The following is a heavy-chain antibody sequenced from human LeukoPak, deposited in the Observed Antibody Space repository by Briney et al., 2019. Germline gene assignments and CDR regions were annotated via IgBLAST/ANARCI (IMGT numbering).Heavy chain of an antibody. CDR2: ISYDGSNK. J-gene: IGHJ3*02. D-gene: IGHD4-17*01. V-gene: IGHV3-30*04. Sequence: PGGSLRLSCAASGFTFSSYAMHWVRQAPGKGLEWVAVISYDGSNKYYADSVKGRFTISRDNSKNTLYLQMNSLRAEDTAVYYCARGGSTGWNAFDIWGQGTMVTVSS. CDR1: GFTFSSYA. CDR3: ARGGSTGWNAFDI.